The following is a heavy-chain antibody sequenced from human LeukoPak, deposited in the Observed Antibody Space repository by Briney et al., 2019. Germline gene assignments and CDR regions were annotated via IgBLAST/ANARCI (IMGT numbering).Heavy chain of an antibody. CDR2: IYYSDST. CDR1: GGSISSYY. D-gene: IGHD1-14*01. V-gene: IGHV4-59*01. J-gene: IGHJ6*03. CDR3: ARFPGGAEYRHYYYMDV. Sequence: SETLSLTCTVSGGSISSYYWSWLRQPPGKGLEWIGYIYYSDSTNYKPSLKSRVTVSVDTSKNQFSLKLSSVTAADTAVYYCARFPGGAEYRHYYYMDVWGTGTTVTVSS.